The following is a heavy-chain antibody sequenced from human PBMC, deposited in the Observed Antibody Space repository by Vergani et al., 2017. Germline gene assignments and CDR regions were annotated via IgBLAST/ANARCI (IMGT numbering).Heavy chain of an antibody. CDR3: AKDLGTSSEGGWFGT. V-gene: IGHV3-43*01. CDR2: ISWDGGST. D-gene: IGHD6-6*01. J-gene: IGHJ5*02. Sequence: EVQLVESGGVVVQPGGSLRLSCAASGFTFDDYTMHWVRQAPGKGLERVSLISWDGGSTYYADSVKGRFTISRDNSKNSLYLQMNSLRTEDTALYYCAKDLGTSSEGGWFGTWGQGTLVTVSS. CDR1: GFTFDDYT.